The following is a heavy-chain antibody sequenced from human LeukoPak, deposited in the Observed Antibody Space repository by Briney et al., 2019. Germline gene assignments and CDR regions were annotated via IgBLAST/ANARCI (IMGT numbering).Heavy chain of an antibody. CDR2: ISSGGSTI. D-gene: IGHD3-3*01. CDR1: RFTFSDYY. V-gene: IGHV3-11*04. CDR3: AKDKGNDFWSGYYPYYFDY. Sequence: GGSLRLSCAASRFTFSDYYMSWIRQAPGKGLEWISYISSGGSTIYYADSVKGRFTISRDNAKSSLYLQMNSLRAEDTAVYYCAKDKGNDFWSGYYPYYFDYWGQGTLVTVSS. J-gene: IGHJ4*02.